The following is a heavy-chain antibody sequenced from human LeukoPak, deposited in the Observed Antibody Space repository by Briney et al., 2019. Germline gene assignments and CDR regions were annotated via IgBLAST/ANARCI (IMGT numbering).Heavy chain of an antibody. V-gene: IGHV3-21*01. J-gene: IGHJ4*02. CDR1: GFTVSSNY. D-gene: IGHD3-10*01. CDR2: ISSSSSYI. Sequence: GGSLRLSCAASGFTVSSNYMNWVRQAPGKGLEWVSSISSSSSYINYADSVKGRFTISRDNAKNSLYLQMNSLRAEDTAVYYCASGYGSGSYGSPFDYWGQGTLVTVSS. CDR3: ASGYGSGSYGSPFDY.